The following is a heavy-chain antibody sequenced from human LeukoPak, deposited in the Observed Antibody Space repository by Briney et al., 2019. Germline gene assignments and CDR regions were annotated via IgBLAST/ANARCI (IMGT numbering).Heavy chain of an antibody. Sequence: ASVKVSCTASGGIFSSYAFSWVRQAPGQGLEWMGGIIPVSGTTNYAQKFQGRVTITADESTSTAYMELSSLRSEDTAVYYCATAAGLGVPYYFDYWGQGTLVTVSS. CDR1: GGIFSSYA. CDR3: ATAAGLGVPYYFDY. V-gene: IGHV1-69*13. D-gene: IGHD3/OR15-3a*01. CDR2: IIPVSGTT. J-gene: IGHJ4*02.